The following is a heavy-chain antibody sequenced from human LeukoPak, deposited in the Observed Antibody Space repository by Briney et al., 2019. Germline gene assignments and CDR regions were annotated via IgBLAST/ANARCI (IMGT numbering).Heavy chain of an antibody. J-gene: IGHJ4*02. CDR2: IDTKTGNP. CDR3: AIHPSDSSGYFSY. Sequence: ASVKVSCKASGYTFTGYYMHWVRQAPGQGLEYMGWIDTKTGNPTYAQGFTGRFVFSLDTSVSTAYLQISSLKAEDTAVYYCAIHPSDSSGYFSYWGQGALVTVSS. V-gene: IGHV7-4-1*02. D-gene: IGHD3-22*01. CDR1: GYTFTGYY.